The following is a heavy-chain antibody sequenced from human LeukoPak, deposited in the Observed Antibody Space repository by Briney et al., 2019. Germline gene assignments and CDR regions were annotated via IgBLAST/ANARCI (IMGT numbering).Heavy chain of an antibody. CDR2: IIPIFGTA. D-gene: IGHD3-10*01. Sequence: ASVKVSCKASGGTFSSYAISWVRQAPGQGLEWMGGIIPIFGTANYAQKFQGRVTITADESTSTAYMELSSLRSEDTAVYYCARDLAAQNSGGFDPWGQGTLVTVSS. CDR1: GGTFSSYA. J-gene: IGHJ5*02. CDR3: ARDLAAQNSGGFDP. V-gene: IGHV1-69*13.